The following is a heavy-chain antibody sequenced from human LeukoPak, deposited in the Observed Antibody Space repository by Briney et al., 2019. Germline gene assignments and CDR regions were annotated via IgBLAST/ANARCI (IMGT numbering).Heavy chain of an antibody. V-gene: IGHV3-33*01. J-gene: IGHJ4*02. Sequence: PGRSLRLSCAASVFTFSSYGMHWVREAPGKGLEGVAVIWYGGSNKYYADSVKGRFTISRDNSKNTLYLQMNSLRAEDTAVYYCARARGALDYWGQGTLVTVSS. CDR2: IWYGGSNK. CDR3: ARARGALDY. D-gene: IGHD1-26*01. CDR1: VFTFSSYG.